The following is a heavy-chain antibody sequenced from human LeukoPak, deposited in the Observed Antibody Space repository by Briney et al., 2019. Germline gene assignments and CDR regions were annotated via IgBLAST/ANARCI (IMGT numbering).Heavy chain of an antibody. V-gene: IGHV3-48*03. Sequence: PGRSLRPSCAASGFTLSSSEVNWVRQAPGKGLEGVSYISSSGTPIHYADSVKGRFTIYRDNAKNSLFLQMNSLRAEDTAVYYCAREKTACGGDCYDSWGQGTLVTVSS. CDR1: GFTLSSSE. CDR3: AREKTACGGDCYDS. D-gene: IGHD2-21*01. CDR2: ISSSGTPI. J-gene: IGHJ4*02.